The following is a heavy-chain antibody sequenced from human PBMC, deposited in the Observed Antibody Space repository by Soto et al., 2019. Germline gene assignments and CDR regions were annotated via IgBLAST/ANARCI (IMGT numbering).Heavy chain of an antibody. CDR3: ARHIAVPTTRGFDY. CDR2: IYHSGAT. J-gene: IGHJ4*02. V-gene: IGHV4-4*02. D-gene: IGHD2-15*01. CDR1: GASISSTNW. Sequence: QVQLQESGPGLVKPSGTLSLTCAVSGASISSTNWWSWVRHAPGEGPEWIGEIYHSGATNYNPSLKSRVIISMDTSKNQLSLRLDSVTAADTAVYFCARHIAVPTTRGFDYWGQGTLVTVSS.